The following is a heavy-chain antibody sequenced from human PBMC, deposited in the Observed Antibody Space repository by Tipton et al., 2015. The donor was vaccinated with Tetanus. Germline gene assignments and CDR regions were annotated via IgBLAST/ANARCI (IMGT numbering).Heavy chain of an antibody. CDR1: GASFSDYY. Sequence: TLSLTCAVYGASFSDYYWSWIRQAPGKGLEWIGEINHSGNTNHNPSLKSRVTLSVDTSKNQFSLKLSSVTAADTAVYYCAREGAPRAFDIWGQGTMVTVSS. CDR3: AREGAPRAFDI. CDR2: INHSGNT. J-gene: IGHJ3*02. V-gene: IGHV4-34*01.